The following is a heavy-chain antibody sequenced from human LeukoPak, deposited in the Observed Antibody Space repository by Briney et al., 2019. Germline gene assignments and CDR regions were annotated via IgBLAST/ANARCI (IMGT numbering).Heavy chain of an antibody. CDR2: IYPGVSDT. J-gene: IGHJ4*02. CDR3: ASVTRRVVAARGFYY. Sequence: GESLQISSQGSGYSFTSFWIGWVRQMPGKGLGWMGIIYPGVSDTIYSPYFQGRVTISSEESINTAYLLWSSMKAADNTLLYCASVTRRVVAARGFYYWGQGTLVTVSS. CDR1: GYSFTSFW. D-gene: IGHD2-15*01. V-gene: IGHV5-51*01.